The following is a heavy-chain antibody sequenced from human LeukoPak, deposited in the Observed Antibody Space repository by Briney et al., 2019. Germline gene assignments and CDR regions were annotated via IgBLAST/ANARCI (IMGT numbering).Heavy chain of an antibody. V-gene: IGHV1-69*06. Sequence: SVKVSCKASGGTFSSYAISWVRQAPGQGLEWMGGIIPIFGTANYAQKFQGRVTITADKSTSTAYMELSSLRSEDTAVYYCARVYSSGWYSPFDYWGQGTLVTVSS. CDR1: GGTFSSYA. J-gene: IGHJ4*02. CDR2: IIPIFGTA. CDR3: ARVYSSGWYSPFDY. D-gene: IGHD6-19*01.